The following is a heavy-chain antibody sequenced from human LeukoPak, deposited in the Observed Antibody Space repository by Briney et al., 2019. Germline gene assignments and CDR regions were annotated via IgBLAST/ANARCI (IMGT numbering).Heavy chain of an antibody. V-gene: IGHV4-59*01. D-gene: IGHD2-8*02. CDR1: GGSLSNYY. J-gene: IGHJ4*02. CDR3: ARWDYYTRGYFDY. CDR2: IYYTGTT. Sequence: SETLSLTCTVSGGSLSNYYWSWIRQSPGQGLEWIGYIYYTGTTHYNPSLKSRVTISLDTSMKQFFLRLTSVTAADSAVYYCARWDYYTRGYFDYWGQGTLVTVSS.